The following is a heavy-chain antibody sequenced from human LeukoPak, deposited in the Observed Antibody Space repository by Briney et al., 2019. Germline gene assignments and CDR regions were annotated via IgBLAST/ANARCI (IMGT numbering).Heavy chain of an antibody. J-gene: IGHJ4*02. Sequence: APVKVSCKASGGTFSSYAISWVRQAPGQGLEWMGGIIPIFGTANYAQKFQGRVTITADESTSTAYMELSSLRSEDTAVYYCARDLGATDDYWGQGTLVTVSS. CDR3: ARDLGATDDY. V-gene: IGHV1-69*13. D-gene: IGHD1-26*01. CDR1: GGTFSSYA. CDR2: IIPIFGTA.